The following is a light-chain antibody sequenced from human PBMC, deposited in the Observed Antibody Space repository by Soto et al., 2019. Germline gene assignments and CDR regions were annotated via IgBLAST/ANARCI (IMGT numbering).Light chain of an antibody. CDR2: GAS. CDR1: QSVSSNY. J-gene: IGKJ5*01. CDR3: QQRSNWPLIT. Sequence: EIVLTQSPGTLSLSPGERATLSCRASQSVSSNYLAWYQHKPGQAPRLLIYGASNRATGIPARFSGSGSGTDFTLTISSLEPEDFAVYYCQQRSNWPLITFGQGTRLEIK. V-gene: IGKV3-11*01.